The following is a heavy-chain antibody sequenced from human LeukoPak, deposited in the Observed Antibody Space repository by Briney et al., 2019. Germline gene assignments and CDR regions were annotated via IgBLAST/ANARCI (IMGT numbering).Heavy chain of an antibody. CDR3: ARRVPAPQLGEYVAYYFDH. CDR2: IYSSGTT. J-gene: IGHJ4*02. Sequence: SETLSLTCSVSGGSISRYYWSWIRQPPGKGLEWVGYIYSSGTTKSNTSLKSVATTSIETSKSQLSLSVSSVSAADTAVYYCARRVPAPQLGEYVAYYFDHWGQGTLVTVPS. D-gene: IGHD3-16*01. V-gene: IGHV4-4*09. CDR1: GGSISRYY.